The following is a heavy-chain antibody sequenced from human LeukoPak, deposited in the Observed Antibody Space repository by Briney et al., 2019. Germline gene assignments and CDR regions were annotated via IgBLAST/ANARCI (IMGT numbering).Heavy chain of an antibody. Sequence: PGGSLRLSCAASGFTFDDYGMSWVRQAPGKGLEWVSGINWNGGSTGYADSVRGRFTISRDNAKNSLYLQMNSLRAEDTALYYCARDNGYGDSLDYWGQGTLVTVSS. V-gene: IGHV3-20*04. CDR3: ARDNGYGDSLDY. CDR1: GFTFDDYG. D-gene: IGHD4-17*01. CDR2: INWNGGST. J-gene: IGHJ4*02.